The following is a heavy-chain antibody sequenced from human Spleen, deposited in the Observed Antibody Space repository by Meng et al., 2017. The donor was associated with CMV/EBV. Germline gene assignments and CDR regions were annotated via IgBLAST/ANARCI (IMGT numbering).Heavy chain of an antibody. D-gene: IGHD2-2*01. J-gene: IGHJ2*01. CDR2: ISSSGSTI. Sequence: GSLGLSFAGSGFTFSDYYMSWIRQAPGKGLEWVSYISSSGSTIYYADSVKGRFTISRDNAKNSLYLQMNSLRAEDTAVYYCARGLEDSSTYNNWYFDLWGRDTLVTVSS. CDR3: ARGLEDSSTYNNWYFDL. CDR1: GFTFSDYY. V-gene: IGHV3-11*04.